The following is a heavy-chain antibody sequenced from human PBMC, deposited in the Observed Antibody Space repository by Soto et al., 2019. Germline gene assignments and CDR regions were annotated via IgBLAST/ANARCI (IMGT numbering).Heavy chain of an antibody. CDR1: GYTYSSYA. V-gene: IGHV3-30-3*01. D-gene: IGHD2-8*01. CDR2: ISYDGSNK. Sequence: QVQLVESGGGVVQPGRSLRLSCEASGYTYSSYAMHWVRQAPGKGLEWVAVISYDGSNKYYADSVKGRFTISRDNSKNTLYLQMNSLRAEDTAVYYCARDSPDSVVLMVFYFDYWGQGTLVTVSS. J-gene: IGHJ4*02. CDR3: ARDSPDSVVLMVFYFDY.